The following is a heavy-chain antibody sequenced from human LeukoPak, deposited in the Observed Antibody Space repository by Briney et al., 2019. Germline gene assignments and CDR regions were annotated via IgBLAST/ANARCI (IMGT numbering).Heavy chain of an antibody. CDR3: VSNSSSSPWFDP. J-gene: IGHJ5*02. D-gene: IGHD6-6*01. Sequence: KPSETLSLTCTVSGGSISSYTHYRGWIRQPPGKGLEWIATVYYTGGTYYNPSLKSRVTISIDTSRNHFSLKLTSVIAADTAMYYCVSNSSSSPWFDPWGQGTLVTVSS. CDR2: VYYTGGT. V-gene: IGHV4-39*02. CDR1: GGSISSYTHY.